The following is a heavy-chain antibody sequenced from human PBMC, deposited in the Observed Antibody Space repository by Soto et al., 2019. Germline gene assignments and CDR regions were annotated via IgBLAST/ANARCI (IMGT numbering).Heavy chain of an antibody. V-gene: IGHV3-30*18. D-gene: IGHD6-13*01. CDR2: ISYDGSNE. Sequence: QVQLVESGGGVVQPGRSLRLSCAASGFTFSSCGMHWVRQAPGKGLEWVALISYDGSNEYYADSVKGRFTISRDNSKNTLYLQMNSLRPEDTAVYYCAKDRHNSWSFDYWGQGTLVTVSS. CDR3: AKDRHNSWSFDY. CDR1: GFTFSSCG. J-gene: IGHJ4*02.